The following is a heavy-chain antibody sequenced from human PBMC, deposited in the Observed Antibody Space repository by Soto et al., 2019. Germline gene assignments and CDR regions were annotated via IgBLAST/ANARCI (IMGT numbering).Heavy chain of an antibody. CDR2: MNPYTGNA. D-gene: IGHD3-22*01. V-gene: IGHV1-8*01. J-gene: IGHJ5*02. Sequence: ASVKVSCKAPGDTFTKYDINWVRQASGQGLEWMGWMNPYTGNADYAQKFQGRVTMTRNTSISTAYMELSGLTSEDTAVYYCAIWAYYYDSSGYSWGQETPVTVSS. CDR1: GDTFTKYD. CDR3: AIWAYYYDSSGYS.